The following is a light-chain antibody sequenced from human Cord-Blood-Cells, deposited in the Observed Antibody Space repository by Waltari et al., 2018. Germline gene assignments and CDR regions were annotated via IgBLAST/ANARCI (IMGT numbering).Light chain of an antibody. CDR1: QGISSY. CDR2: AAS. Sequence: DIQLTQSPSFLSASVGDRVTSTCRDSQGISSYLAWYQQKPGKAPKLLIYAASTLQSGVPSRFSGSGSGTEFTLTISSLQPEDFATYYCQQLNSYPYTFGQGTKLEIK. CDR3: QQLNSYPYT. J-gene: IGKJ2*01. V-gene: IGKV1-9*01.